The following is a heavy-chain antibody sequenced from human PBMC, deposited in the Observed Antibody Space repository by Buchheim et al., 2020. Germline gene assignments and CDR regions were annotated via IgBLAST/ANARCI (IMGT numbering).Heavy chain of an antibody. CDR2: INPSGGST. CDR1: GYTFTSYY. CDR3: ARGHLGYCSGGSCYNWFDP. Sequence: QVQLVQSGAEVKKPGASVKVSCKASGYTFTSYYMHWVRQAPGQGLEWMGIINPSGGSTSYAQKFQGRVTMTRDTSTSTVYMELCSLRSEDTAVYYCARGHLGYCSGGSCYNWFDPWGHGTL. D-gene: IGHD2-15*01. J-gene: IGHJ5*02. V-gene: IGHV1-46*01.